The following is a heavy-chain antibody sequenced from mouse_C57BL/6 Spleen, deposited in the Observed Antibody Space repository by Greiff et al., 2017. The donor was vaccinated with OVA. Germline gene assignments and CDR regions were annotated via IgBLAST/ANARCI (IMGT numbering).Heavy chain of an antibody. D-gene: IGHD2-10*02. CDR1: GYTFTSYW. V-gene: IGHV1-53*01. J-gene: IGHJ2*01. CDR2: INPSNGVT. CDR3: ARYGYGNEGYYFDY. Sequence: QVQLQHPGTELVKPGAAVKLSCRASGYTFTSYWMHWVKQRPGQGLEWIGNINPSNGVTNYNEKFKSKATLTVDKSSNTAYMHLSSLTSEDSAVYYCARYGYGNEGYYFDYWGKGTTHTVSS.